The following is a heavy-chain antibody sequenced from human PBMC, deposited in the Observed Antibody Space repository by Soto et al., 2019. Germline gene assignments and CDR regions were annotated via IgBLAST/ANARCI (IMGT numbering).Heavy chain of an antibody. J-gene: IGHJ4*02. CDR2: LSGSGGTT. CDR1: GFTFSSYA. D-gene: IGHD5-18*01. V-gene: IGHV3-23*01. CDR3: SHGYYQYFNS. Sequence: GGSLRLSCAASGFTFSSYAMSWVRQTPGKGLEWVSTLSGSGGTTDYAAPVKGRFTVSRDDSENTLYLQMNSLKTEDTAVYYCSHGYYQYFNSWGQGTLVTVSS.